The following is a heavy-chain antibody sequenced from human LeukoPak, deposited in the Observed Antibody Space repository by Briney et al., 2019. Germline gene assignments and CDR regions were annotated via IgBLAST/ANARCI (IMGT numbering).Heavy chain of an antibody. J-gene: IGHJ5*02. CDR1: GFTFSSYA. Sequence: GGSLRLSCIASGFTFSSYAMSWVRQAPGKGLEWVSAISGSGSSAYYADSEKGRFTISRDNSRNTLSLQMNSLRVEDTALYYCARDRQASAPNVRFDPWGQGTLVTVSS. D-gene: IGHD6-13*01. V-gene: IGHV3-23*01. CDR3: ARDRQASAPNVRFDP. CDR2: ISGSGSSA.